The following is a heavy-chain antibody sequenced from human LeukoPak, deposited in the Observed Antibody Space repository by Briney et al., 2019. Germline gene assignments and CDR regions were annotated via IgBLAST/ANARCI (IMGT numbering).Heavy chain of an antibody. J-gene: IGHJ5*02. Sequence: GGSLRLSCAASGFTFSNYWMIWVRQAPGKGLEGVGSIKQDGSEKRYADSVRGRFSISRDNAQTSLYLQMNSLRAEDTAVYYCARASDPWLQLTWGQGTLVTVSS. D-gene: IGHD5-24*01. V-gene: IGHV3-7*05. CDR2: IKQDGSEK. CDR1: GFTFSNYW. CDR3: ARASDPWLQLT.